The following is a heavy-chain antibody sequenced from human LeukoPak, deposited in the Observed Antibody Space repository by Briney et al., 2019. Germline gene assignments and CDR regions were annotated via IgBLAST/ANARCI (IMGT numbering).Heavy chain of an antibody. CDR1: GFTFSSYA. Sequence: GGSLRLSCAASGFTFSSYAMSWVRQAPGKGLEWVSAICGSGGSTYYADSVKGRFTISRDNSNNTLYLQMNSLRAEDTAVYYCAKALTIYYGSGRSDYWGQGTLVTVSS. J-gene: IGHJ4*02. D-gene: IGHD3-10*01. CDR3: AKALTIYYGSGRSDY. V-gene: IGHV3-23*01. CDR2: ICGSGGST.